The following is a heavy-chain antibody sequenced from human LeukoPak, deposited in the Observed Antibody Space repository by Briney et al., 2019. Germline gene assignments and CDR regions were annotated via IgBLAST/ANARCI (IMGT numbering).Heavy chain of an antibody. CDR2: MNPNSGNT. J-gene: IGHJ6*03. D-gene: IGHD1-26*01. Sequence: ASVKVSFTASGYTFTSYGISWVRQAPGQGLEWMGWMNPNSGNTGYAQTFQGRVTITRNTSISTAYMELSSLRSEDTAVYDCARGALELDGYYYDYMDVWGKGTTVTVSS. V-gene: IGHV1-8*03. CDR1: GYTFTSYG. CDR3: ARGALELDGYYYDYMDV.